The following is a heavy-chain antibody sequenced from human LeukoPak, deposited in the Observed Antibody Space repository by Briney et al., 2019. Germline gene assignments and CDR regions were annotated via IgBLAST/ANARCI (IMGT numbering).Heavy chain of an antibody. CDR2: ISYDGSNK. CDR1: GFTFSSYA. Sequence: GGSLRLSCAASGFTFSSYAMHWVRQAPGKGLEWVAVISYDGSNKYYADSVKGRFTISRDNSKNTLHLQMNSLRAEDTAVYFCARDVLFRIAVAGGFITYYYYYGMDVWGQGTTDTVSS. J-gene: IGHJ6*02. CDR3: ARDVLFRIAVAGGFITYYYYYGMDV. D-gene: IGHD6-19*01. V-gene: IGHV3-30-3*01.